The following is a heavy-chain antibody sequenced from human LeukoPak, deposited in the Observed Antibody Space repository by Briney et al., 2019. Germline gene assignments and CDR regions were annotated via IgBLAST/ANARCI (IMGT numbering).Heavy chain of an antibody. CDR1: GYTFTSYD. V-gene: IGHV1-18*01. CDR2: ISAYNGNT. J-gene: IGHJ5*02. D-gene: IGHD4-17*01. Sequence: GASVKVSCKASGYTFTSYDINWVRQAPGQGLEWMGWISAYNGNTNYAQKLQGRVTMTTDTSTSTAYMELRSLRSDDTAVYYCARAILRKYNWFDPWGQGTLVTVSS. CDR3: ARAILRKYNWFDP.